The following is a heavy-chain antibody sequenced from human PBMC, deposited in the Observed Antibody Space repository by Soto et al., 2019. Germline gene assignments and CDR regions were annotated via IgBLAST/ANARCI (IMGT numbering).Heavy chain of an antibody. CDR3: ARGANIVVNAFYI. V-gene: IGHV1-3*01. CDR1: GYTFTSYA. CDR2: INAGNGNT. J-gene: IGHJ3*02. Sequence: QVQLVQSGAEVKNPGASVKVSCKASGYTFTSYAMHWVRQAPGQRLEWMGWINAGNGNTKYSQKFQGRVTITRDTSASTAYMELSSLRSEDTAVYYCARGANIVVNAFYIWGQGTMVTVSS. D-gene: IGHD2-15*01.